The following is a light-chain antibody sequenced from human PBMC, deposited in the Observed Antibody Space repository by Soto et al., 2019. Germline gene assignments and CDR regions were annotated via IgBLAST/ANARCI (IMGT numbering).Light chain of an antibody. Sequence: QSVLTQPPSASGTPGQRVAFSCSGSSSNIGPNTVNWYQQLPGAAPKLLIYSHSQRPSGVPDRFSGSKSGTSASLAISGLQSDDEADYYCSSYTNINTRACVFGTGTKLTVL. J-gene: IGLJ1*01. CDR2: SHS. V-gene: IGLV1-44*01. CDR3: SSYTNINTRACV. CDR1: SSNIGPNT.